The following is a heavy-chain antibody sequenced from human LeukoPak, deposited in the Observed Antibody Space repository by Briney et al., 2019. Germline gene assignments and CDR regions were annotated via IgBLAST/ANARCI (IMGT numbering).Heavy chain of an antibody. CDR1: GFLLNTFS. CDR2: ISWNSGSI. V-gene: IGHV3-9*01. CDR3: ARDLAMVRGVHEVYFDY. J-gene: IGHJ4*02. Sequence: GGSLRLSCTSSGFLLNTFSMNWVRQAPGKGLEWVSGISWNSGSIGYADSVKGRFTISRDNAKNSLYLQMNSLRAEDTAVYYCARDLAMVRGVHEVYFDYWGQGTLVTVSS. D-gene: IGHD3-10*01.